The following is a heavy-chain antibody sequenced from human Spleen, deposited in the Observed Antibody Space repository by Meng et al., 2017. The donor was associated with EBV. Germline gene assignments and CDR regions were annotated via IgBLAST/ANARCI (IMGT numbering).Heavy chain of an antibody. CDR1: GYTFNSYA. D-gene: IGHD3-10*01. J-gene: IGHJ4*02. CDR2: ISTYSDHT. CDR3: ARAGHYGSGSN. Sequence: QIQLMQSGPEVKKPXASVKVSCKASGYTFNSYAITWVRQAPGQGLEWMGWISTYSDHTNYAQNLQGRVTMTTDTFTSTAYMELRSLTSDDTAVYYCARAGHYGSGSNWGQGTLVTVSS. V-gene: IGHV1-18*01.